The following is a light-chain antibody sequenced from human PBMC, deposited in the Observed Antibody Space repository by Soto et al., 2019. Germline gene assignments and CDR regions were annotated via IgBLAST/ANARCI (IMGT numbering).Light chain of an antibody. CDR2: GAS. V-gene: IGKV3-15*01. Sequence: EIVMTHSPATLSVSPGDRATLSCRASQSVASNLAWYQQKPGQGPRLLIYGASTRATGVPARFSGSGSGPDFTLTISSLQSEDFAVYYCQEYNNWPPWTFGQGTKVEIK. CDR1: QSVASN. J-gene: IGKJ1*01. CDR3: QEYNNWPPWT.